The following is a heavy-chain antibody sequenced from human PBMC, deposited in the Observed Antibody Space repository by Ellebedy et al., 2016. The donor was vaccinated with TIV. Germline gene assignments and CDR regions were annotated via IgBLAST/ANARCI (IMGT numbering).Heavy chain of an antibody. D-gene: IGHD4-17*01. V-gene: IGHV3-7*01. CDR1: GFSFRSYW. CDR2: INQDGSDK. Sequence: GGSLRLSCGSSGFSFRSYWMTWVRQAPGKGLEWVANINQDGSDKYYEDSVKGRFTISRDNAKNSLYLEMNSLRGDDTAVYFCARDGSYGDYLSPTHAFEIWGQGTTVTVSS. J-gene: IGHJ3*02. CDR3: ARDGSYGDYLSPTHAFEI.